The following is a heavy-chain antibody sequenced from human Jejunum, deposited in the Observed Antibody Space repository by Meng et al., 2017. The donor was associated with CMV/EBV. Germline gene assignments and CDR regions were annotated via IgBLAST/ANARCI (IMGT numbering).Heavy chain of an antibody. CDR3: TKGPVYSLDTDYYGMDV. V-gene: IGHV3-73*01. CDR1: GAP. Sequence: GAPIHWVRQASGKGLEWVGYIKNKVNKHATVYAASVEGRFTISRDDSKDTAYLQMNSLNTDDTAVYYCTKGPVYSLDTDYYGMDVWGQGTPVTVSS. D-gene: IGHD5-18*01. J-gene: IGHJ6*02. CDR2: IKNKVNKHAT.